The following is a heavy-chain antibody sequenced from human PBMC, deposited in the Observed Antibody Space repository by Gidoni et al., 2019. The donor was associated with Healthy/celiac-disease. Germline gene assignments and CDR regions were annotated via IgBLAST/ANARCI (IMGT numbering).Heavy chain of an antibody. CDR3: ARHGPVVPAATTYDY. Sequence: QLQLQESGPGLVKPSEPLSLTWTVAGGSLRSSSYYWGLSRQPPGKGLEWIGSIYYSGSTYYNPSLKSRVTISVDTSKNQFSLKLSSVTAADTAVYYCARHGPVVPAATTYDYWGQGTLVTVSS. CDR2: IYYSGST. D-gene: IGHD2-2*01. V-gene: IGHV4-39*01. CDR1: GGSLRSSSYY. J-gene: IGHJ4*02.